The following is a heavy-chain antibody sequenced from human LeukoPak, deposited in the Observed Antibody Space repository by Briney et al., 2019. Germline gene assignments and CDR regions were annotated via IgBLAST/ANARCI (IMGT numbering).Heavy chain of an antibody. CDR2: ISSSSSYI. D-gene: IGHD3-9*01. Sequence: PGGSLRLSCAASGFTFSSYSMNWVRQAPGKGLEWVSSISSSSSYIYYADSVKGRFTVSRDNSQNTVFLQLNNLRLQDAAIYFCAKDRIPNDILTAYYKVRFDSWGQGTRVTVSS. CDR1: GFTFSSYS. J-gene: IGHJ4*02. CDR3: AKDRIPNDILTAYYKVRFDS. V-gene: IGHV3-21*01.